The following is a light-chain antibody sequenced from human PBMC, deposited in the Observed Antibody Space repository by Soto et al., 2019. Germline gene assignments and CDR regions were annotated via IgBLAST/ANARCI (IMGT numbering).Light chain of an antibody. V-gene: IGLV2-8*01. CDR1: SSDVGGYNY. J-gene: IGLJ1*01. CDR3: SSYAGSYSFGV. CDR2: EVS. Sequence: SVLTQPPSASGSPGQSVTISCTGTSSDVGGYNYVSWYQQHPGKAPKLMIFEVSKRPSGVPDRFSGSKSDNTASLTVSGLQAEDEADYYCSSYAGSYSFGVFGTGTKVTVL.